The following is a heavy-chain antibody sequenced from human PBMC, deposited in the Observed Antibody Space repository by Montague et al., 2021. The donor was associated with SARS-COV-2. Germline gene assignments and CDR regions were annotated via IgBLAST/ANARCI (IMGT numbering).Heavy chain of an antibody. CDR3: ARGARQGYGFRLGSFDS. CDR1: GGSFSGYY. V-gene: IGHV4-34*01. CDR2: INHSGST. J-gene: IGHJ4*02. Sequence: SETLSLTCAVYGGSFSGYYWNWICQPPGKGLEWIGEINHSGSTNYNPSLKSRVTMSVDTSKNKFSLKLSSVTAADTAVYYCARGARQGYGFRLGSFDSWGQGTLVTVSS. D-gene: IGHD3-10*01.